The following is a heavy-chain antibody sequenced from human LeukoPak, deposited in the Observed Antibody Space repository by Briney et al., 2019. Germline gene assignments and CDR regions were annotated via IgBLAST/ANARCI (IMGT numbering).Heavy chain of an antibody. J-gene: IGHJ6*03. CDR1: GFTFSSYG. CDR3: AKFGFERGDTLWFGELYLYYYYYMDV. Sequence: GGSLRLSCAASGFTFSSYGMHWVRQAPGKGLEWVAVISYDGSNKYYADSVKGRFTISRDNSKNTLYLQMNSLRAEDTAVYYCAKFGFERGDTLWFGELYLYYYYYMDVWGKGTTVTISS. D-gene: IGHD3-10*01. CDR2: ISYDGSNK. V-gene: IGHV3-30*18.